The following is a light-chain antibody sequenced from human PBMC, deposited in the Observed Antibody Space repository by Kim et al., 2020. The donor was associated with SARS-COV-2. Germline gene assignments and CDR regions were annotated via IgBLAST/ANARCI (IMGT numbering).Light chain of an antibody. Sequence: SFALGQTDGSTCGENNKGSKSVHWYQQKPGQAAVLVIYRDNIRPAGIPERFSGSNSGNTATRTISRAQAGDEADYYCQVWDSSTEVFGTGTKVTVL. CDR3: QVWDSSTEV. J-gene: IGLJ1*01. V-gene: IGLV3-9*01. CDR1: NKGSKS. CDR2: RDN.